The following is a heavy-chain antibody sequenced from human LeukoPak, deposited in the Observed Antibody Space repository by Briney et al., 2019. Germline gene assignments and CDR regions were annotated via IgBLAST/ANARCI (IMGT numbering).Heavy chain of an antibody. D-gene: IGHD2-21*02. CDR2: IYYSGNT. Sequence: TPSETLSPTCTVSGGSIRSSNLYWGWIRQPPGKGLEWIGTIYYSGNTFYNASLKSRVTISVDTSKNQFFLKLNSVTAADTAVYYCARESTGMTFDPWGQGTLVTVSS. CDR3: ARESTGMTFDP. CDR1: GGSIRSSNLY. J-gene: IGHJ5*02. V-gene: IGHV4-39*07.